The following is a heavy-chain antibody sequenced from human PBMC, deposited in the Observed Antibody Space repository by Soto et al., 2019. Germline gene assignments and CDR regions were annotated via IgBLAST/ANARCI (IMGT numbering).Heavy chain of an antibody. J-gene: IGHJ4*02. CDR3: AREGSFYDILTGYYHTGFDY. CDR2: MNPNSGNT. Sequence: GASVKVSCKASGYTFTSYDINWVRQATGQGLEWMGWMNPNSGNTGYAQKFQGRVTMTRNTSISTAYMELSSLRSEDTAVYYCAREGSFYDILTGYYHTGFDYWGQGTLVTVSS. V-gene: IGHV1-8*01. D-gene: IGHD3-9*01. CDR1: GYTFTSYD.